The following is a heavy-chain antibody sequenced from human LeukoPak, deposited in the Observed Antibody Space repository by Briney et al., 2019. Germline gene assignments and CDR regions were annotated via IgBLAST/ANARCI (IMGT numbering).Heavy chain of an antibody. D-gene: IGHD3-10*01. CDR3: ARGRGPYGWFDP. CDR2: INSDGSNT. Sequence: GGSLRLSCAASGFTSSSYWMHWVRQAPGKGLVWVSRINSDGSNTNYADSVKGRSTISRDNAKNTVYLQMNSLRAEDTAVYYCARGRGPYGWFDPWGQGTLVTISS. J-gene: IGHJ5*02. CDR1: GFTSSSYW. V-gene: IGHV3-74*01.